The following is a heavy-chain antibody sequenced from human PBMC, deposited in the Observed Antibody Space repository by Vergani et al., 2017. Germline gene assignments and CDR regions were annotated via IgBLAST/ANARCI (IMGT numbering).Heavy chain of an antibody. CDR1: GFTFDDYA. CDR3: AKPTMVRGVITNWYFDL. D-gene: IGHD3-10*01. CDR2: ISWDGGST. Sequence: EVQLVESGGDVVQPGGSLRLSCAASGFTFDDYAMHWVRQAPGKGLEWVSLISWDGGSTYYADSVKGRFTISRDNSKNSLYLQMNSLRAEDTALYYCAKPTMVRGVITNWYFDLWGRGTLVTVSS. V-gene: IGHV3-43D*04. J-gene: IGHJ2*01.